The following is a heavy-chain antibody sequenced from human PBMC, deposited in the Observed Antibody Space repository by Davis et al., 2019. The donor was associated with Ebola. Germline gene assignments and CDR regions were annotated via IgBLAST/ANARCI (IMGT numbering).Heavy chain of an antibody. V-gene: IGHV3-23*01. CDR2: ISCSGGST. CDR3: AKSGLSFGVVKYHYGMDV. J-gene: IGHJ6*04. CDR1: VITFSSYA. D-gene: IGHD3-3*01. Sequence: GESLKISCTDSVITFSSYAMTWVRQAPGKGLEWVSAISCSGGSTYYADSVKGRFTISRDNSKKTLYLQMNSLRAEDTAVYYCAKSGLSFGVVKYHYGMDVWGKGTTVTVSS.